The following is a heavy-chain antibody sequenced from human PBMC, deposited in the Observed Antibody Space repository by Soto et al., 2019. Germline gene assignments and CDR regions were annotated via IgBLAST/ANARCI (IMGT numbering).Heavy chain of an antibody. J-gene: IGHJ4*02. CDR3: ARDLGYSSSWANDY. V-gene: IGHV3-33*01. CDR2: IWYDGSNK. Sequence: GGSLRLSCAASGFTFSSYGMHWVRQAPGKGLEWVAVIWYDGSNKYYADSVKGRVTITRDTSASTAYMELSSLRSEDTAVYYCARDLGYSSSWANDYWGQGTLVTVSS. CDR1: GFTFSSYG. D-gene: IGHD6-13*01.